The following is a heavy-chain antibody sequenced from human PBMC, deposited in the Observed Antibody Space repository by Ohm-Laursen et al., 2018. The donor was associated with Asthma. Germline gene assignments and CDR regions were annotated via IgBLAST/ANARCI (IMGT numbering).Heavy chain of an antibody. Sequence: SSLRLSCTASGFTFSSYGMHWVRQAPGKGLEWVAVISYDGSNKYYADSVKGRFTISRDNSKNTLYLQMNSLRAEDTAVYYCAKGEYRCSSTSCYNWFDPWGQGTLVTVSS. CDR2: ISYDGSNK. CDR1: GFTFSSYG. J-gene: IGHJ5*02. D-gene: IGHD2-2*01. V-gene: IGHV3-30*18. CDR3: AKGEYRCSSTSCYNWFDP.